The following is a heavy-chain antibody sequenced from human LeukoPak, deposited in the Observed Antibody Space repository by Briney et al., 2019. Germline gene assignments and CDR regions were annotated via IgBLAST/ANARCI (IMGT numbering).Heavy chain of an antibody. CDR2: ISISSSTI. V-gene: IGHV3-48*02. CDR1: GFTFSSYG. D-gene: IGHD3-10*01. Sequence: GGSLRLSCAASGFTFSSYGMNWVRQAPGKGLEWGSYISISSSTIHYADSVQGRFTISRDNAKNSLYLQMNSLRDEDMAVYFCARERRPANYGTATFDYWGQGTLVTVSS. J-gene: IGHJ4*02. CDR3: ARERRPANYGTATFDY.